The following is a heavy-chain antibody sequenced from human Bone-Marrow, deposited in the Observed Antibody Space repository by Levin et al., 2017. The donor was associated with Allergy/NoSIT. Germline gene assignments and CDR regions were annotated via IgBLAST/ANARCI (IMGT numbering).Heavy chain of an antibody. Sequence: GASVKVSCKVSGYTLAEISLHWVRHVPGKGLEWMGGSDAEEGETIYAQRFQGRVTMSEDTSSDTAYMDLNRLTSADTAIYYCALENAPVRGPFDIWGQGTMVIVSS. CDR3: ALENAPVRGPFDI. CDR2: SDAEEGET. CDR1: GYTLAEIS. D-gene: IGHD2-2*01. V-gene: IGHV1-24*01. J-gene: IGHJ3*02.